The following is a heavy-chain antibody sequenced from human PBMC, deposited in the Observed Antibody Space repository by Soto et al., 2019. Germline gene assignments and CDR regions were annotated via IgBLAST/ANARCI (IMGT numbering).Heavy chain of an antibody. CDR3: ARDEGDYGGNSIDY. CDR1: GFTFSSYA. D-gene: IGHD4-17*01. CDR2: ISYDGSNK. J-gene: IGHJ4*02. Sequence: LRLSCAASGFTFSSYAMHWVRQAPGKGLEWVAVISYDGSNKYYADSVKGRFTISRDNSKNTLYLQMNSLRAEDTAVYYCARDEGDYGGNSIDYRGQGTLVTVSS. V-gene: IGHV3-30-3*01.